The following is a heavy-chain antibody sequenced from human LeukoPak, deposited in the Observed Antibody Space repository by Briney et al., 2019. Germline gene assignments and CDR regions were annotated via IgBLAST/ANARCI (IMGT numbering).Heavy chain of an antibody. D-gene: IGHD3-10*01. J-gene: IGHJ5*02. CDR1: GGSIGSGGYY. CDR3: ASGGSGSSNWFDP. V-gene: IGHV4-30-2*01. CDR2: IYHSGST. Sequence: SETLSLTCTVSGGSIGSGGYYWSWIRQPPGKGLEWIGYIYHSGSTYYNPSLKSRVTISVDRSKNQFSLKLSSVTAADTAVYYCASGGSGSSNWFDPWGQGTLVTVSS.